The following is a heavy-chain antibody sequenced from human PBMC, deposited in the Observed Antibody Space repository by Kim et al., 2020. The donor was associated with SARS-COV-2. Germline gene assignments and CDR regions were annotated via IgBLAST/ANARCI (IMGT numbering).Heavy chain of an antibody. V-gene: IGHV1-69*04. CDR1: GGTFSSYA. Sequence: SVKVSCKASGGTFSSYAISWVRQAPGQGLEWMGRIIPILGIANYAQKFQGRVTITADKSTSTAYMELSSLRSEDTAVYYCASSPAVLEWLLYSGNTMDYYYGMDVWGQGTTVTVSS. CDR2: IIPILGIA. D-gene: IGHD3-3*01. CDR3: ASSPAVLEWLLYSGNTMDYYYGMDV. J-gene: IGHJ6*02.